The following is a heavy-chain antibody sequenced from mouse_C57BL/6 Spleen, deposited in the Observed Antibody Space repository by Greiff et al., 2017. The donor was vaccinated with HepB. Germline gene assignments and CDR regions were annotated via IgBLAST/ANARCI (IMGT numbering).Heavy chain of an antibody. J-gene: IGHJ2*01. CDR1: GFTFSSYA. V-gene: IGHV5-4*01. CDR3: ARESTAPYFDY. D-gene: IGHD1-2*01. CDR2: ISDGGSYT. Sequence: EVKVVESGGGLVKPGGSLKLSCAASGFTFSSYAMSWVRQTPEKRLEWVATISDGGSYTYYPDNVKGRFTISRDNAKNNLYLQMSHLKSEDTAMYYCARESTAPYFDYWGQGTTLTVSS.